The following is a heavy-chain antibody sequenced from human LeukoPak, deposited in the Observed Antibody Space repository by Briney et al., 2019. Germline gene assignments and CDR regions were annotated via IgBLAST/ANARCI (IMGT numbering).Heavy chain of an antibody. CDR2: ISAYNGNT. CDR1: GYTFTSYG. J-gene: IGHJ5*02. CDR3: AREGYVVVVPAAIRGRFDP. Sequence: ASVKVSCKASGYTFTSYGISWVRQAPGQGLEWMGWISAYNGNTNYAQKLQGRVTMTTDTSTSTAYMELRSLRSDDTAVYYCAREGYVVVVPAAIRGRFDPWGQGTLVTVSS. D-gene: IGHD2-2*02. V-gene: IGHV1-18*01.